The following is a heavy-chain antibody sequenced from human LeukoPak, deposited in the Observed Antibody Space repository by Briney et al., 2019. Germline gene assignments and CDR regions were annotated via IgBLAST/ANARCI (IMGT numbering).Heavy chain of an antibody. CDR1: GGSISSGSYY. D-gene: IGHD3-10*01. CDR3: ARAHYGSGSYIGYYYYYMDV. V-gene: IGHV4-61*10. Sequence: SETLSLTCTVSGGSISSGSYYWSWIRQPAGKGLEWIGYICYSGSTNYNPSLKSRVTISVDTSKNQFSLKLSSVTAADTAVYYCARAHYGSGSYIGYYYYYMDVWGKGTTVTVSS. CDR2: ICYSGST. J-gene: IGHJ6*03.